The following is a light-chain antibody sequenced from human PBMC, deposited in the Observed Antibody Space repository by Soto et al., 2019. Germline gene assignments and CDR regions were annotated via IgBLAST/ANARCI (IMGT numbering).Light chain of an antibody. CDR3: AVWDNSLNGVA. CDR2: RND. CDR1: NSNMGRNY. J-gene: IGLJ2*01. V-gene: IGLV1-47*01. Sequence: QAVLTQTPSASGTRGQRVTISCSGSNSNMGRNYVYWYQQVPGTAPKLLMYRNDVRPSGVPDRFTGSKSGTSASLAISGLRSEDEADYYCAVWDNSLNGVAFGGGTKLTVL.